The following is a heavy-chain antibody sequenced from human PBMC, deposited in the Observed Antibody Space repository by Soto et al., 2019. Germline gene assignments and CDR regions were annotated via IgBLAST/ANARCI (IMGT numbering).Heavy chain of an antibody. V-gene: IGHV3-9*01. J-gene: IGHJ1*01. D-gene: IGHD6-19*01. CDR3: AKGKGQWLVPEYFQH. CDR2: ISWNSGSI. Sequence: GGSLRLSCAASGFTFDDYAMHWVRQAPGKGLEWVSGISWNSGSIGYADSVKGRFTISRDNAKNSLYLQMNSLRAEDTALYYCAKGKGQWLVPEYFQHWGQGTLVTVSS. CDR1: GFTFDDYA.